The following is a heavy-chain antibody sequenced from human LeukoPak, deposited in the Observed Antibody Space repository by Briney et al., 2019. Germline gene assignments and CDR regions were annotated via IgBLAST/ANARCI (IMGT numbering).Heavy chain of an antibody. CDR1: GFGFGNYW. Sequence: GGSLRLSCLGSGFGFGNYWMTWLRQAPGEGLEWVANIKEDGSVIYYADSVKGRFTISRDNAKNSVYLQMNSLRVEDTALYYCATGRWFGEFAGSAFEDWGQGTLVTVSS. D-gene: IGHD3-10*01. J-gene: IGHJ4*02. CDR2: IKEDGSVI. V-gene: IGHV3-7*01. CDR3: ATGRWFGEFAGSAFED.